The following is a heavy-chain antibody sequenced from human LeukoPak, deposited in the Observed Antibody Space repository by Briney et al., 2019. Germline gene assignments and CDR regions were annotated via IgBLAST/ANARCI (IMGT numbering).Heavy chain of an antibody. Sequence: GESLKISCKGSGYSFTSYWIGWVRPMPGKGLEWMGIIYPGDSDTRYSPSFQGQVTISADKSISTAYLQWSSLKASDTAMYYCARLPDYYGSGSYIRFDPWGQGTLVTVSS. D-gene: IGHD3-10*01. V-gene: IGHV5-51*01. CDR2: IYPGDSDT. CDR3: ARLPDYYGSGSYIRFDP. CDR1: GYSFTSYW. J-gene: IGHJ5*02.